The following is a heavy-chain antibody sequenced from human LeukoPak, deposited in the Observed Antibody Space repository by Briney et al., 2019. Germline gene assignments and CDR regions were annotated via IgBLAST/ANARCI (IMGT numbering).Heavy chain of an antibody. CDR2: IIPIFGTA. D-gene: IGHD3-3*01. CDR1: GGTFSSYA. CDR3: ARGITSGPFYDFWSGYSGGYYYYMGV. V-gene: IGHV1-69*13. J-gene: IGHJ6*03. Sequence: SVKVSCKASGGTFSSYAISWVRQAPGQGLEWMGGIIPIFGTANYAQKFQGRVTITADESTSTAYMELSSLRSEDTAVYYCARGITSGPFYDFWSGYSGGYYYYMGVWGKGTTVTVSS.